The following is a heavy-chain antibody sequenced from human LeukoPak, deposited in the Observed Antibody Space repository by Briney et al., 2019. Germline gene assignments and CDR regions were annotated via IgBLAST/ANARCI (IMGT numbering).Heavy chain of an antibody. CDR1: GYTFSGTGWY. D-gene: IGHD3-10*01. Sequence: WDSVKVSCKASGYTFSGTGWYLYWLRQAPGQGLECMGWIYPNNGATAYAQKFQGRVAMTRDTSISTAYMELRRLRPDDTAVYYCARDGPAQMVEFDYWGQGTLVTVSS. CDR2: IYPNNGAT. J-gene: IGHJ4*02. V-gene: IGHV1-2*02. CDR3: ARDGPAQMVEFDY.